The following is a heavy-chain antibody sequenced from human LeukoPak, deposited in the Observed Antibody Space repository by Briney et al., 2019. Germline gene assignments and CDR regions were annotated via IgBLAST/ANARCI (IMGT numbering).Heavy chain of an antibody. Sequence: GGSLRLSCAASGFTFSSYRMNWVRQAPGKGLEWVSYISSSSSTIYYADSVKGRFTISRDNAKNSLYLQINSLRAEDTAVYYCIVLAVAGTFGFDYWGQGTLVTVSS. V-gene: IGHV3-48*01. D-gene: IGHD6-19*01. CDR3: IVLAVAGTFGFDY. J-gene: IGHJ4*02. CDR2: ISSSSSTI. CDR1: GFTFSSYR.